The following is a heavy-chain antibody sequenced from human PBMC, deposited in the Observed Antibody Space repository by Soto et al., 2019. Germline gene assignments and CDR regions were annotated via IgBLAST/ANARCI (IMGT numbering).Heavy chain of an antibody. D-gene: IGHD3-9*01. Sequence: QVQLVESGGGVVHPGRSLRLSCAASGFTFSSYGMHWVRQAPFKGLEWVAVIWYDGSNKYYADSVKGQFTISRDNSKNTRYLQINSLRAEDTAVYYCARDPVLRYFDWLLSEAVYFDYWGQGTLVTVSS. CDR1: GFTFSSYG. V-gene: IGHV3-33*01. CDR3: ARDPVLRYFDWLLSEAVYFDY. CDR2: IWYDGSNK. J-gene: IGHJ4*02.